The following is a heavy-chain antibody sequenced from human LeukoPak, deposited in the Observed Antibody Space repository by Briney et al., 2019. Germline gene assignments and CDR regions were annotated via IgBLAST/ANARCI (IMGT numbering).Heavy chain of an antibody. V-gene: IGHV1-2*02. CDR2: INPNSGGT. Sequence: ASVKVSCKASGYTFTSYGISWVRQAPGQGLEWMGWINPNSGGTNYAQKFQGRVTMTRDTSISTAYMELSRLRSDDTAVYYCARGGYSSSIDYWGQGTLVTVSS. D-gene: IGHD6-13*01. CDR3: ARGGYSSSIDY. J-gene: IGHJ4*02. CDR1: GYTFTSYG.